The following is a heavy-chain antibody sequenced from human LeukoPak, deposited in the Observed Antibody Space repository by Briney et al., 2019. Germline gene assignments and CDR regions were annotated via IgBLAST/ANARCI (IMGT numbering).Heavy chain of an antibody. V-gene: IGHV1-46*01. Sequence: GASVKVSCKASGYTFTSYYMHWVRQAPGQGLEWMGIISPSGDSTTYAQKFQGRVTMSRDTSTSTVSMELSSLRSEDTAVYYCARAYSGYAPNDYWGQGTLVTVSS. J-gene: IGHJ4*02. CDR1: GYTFTSYY. CDR2: ISPSGDST. CDR3: ARAYSGYAPNDY. D-gene: IGHD5-12*01.